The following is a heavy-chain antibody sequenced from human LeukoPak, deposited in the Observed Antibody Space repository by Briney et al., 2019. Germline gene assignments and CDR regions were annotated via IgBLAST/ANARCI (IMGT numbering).Heavy chain of an antibody. D-gene: IGHD2-2*01. CDR1: GDTFTGYY. CDR3: ARVSLYCSSTSCYWSRYNWFDP. Sequence: ASVKVSCKASGDTFTGYYMHWVRQAPGQGLECIGWINPNSGGTNYAQKFQGRVTMTRDTSISTAYMELSRLRSDDTAVYYCARVSLYCSSTSCYWSRYNWFDPWGQGTLVTVSS. J-gene: IGHJ5*02. CDR2: INPNSGGT. V-gene: IGHV1-2*02.